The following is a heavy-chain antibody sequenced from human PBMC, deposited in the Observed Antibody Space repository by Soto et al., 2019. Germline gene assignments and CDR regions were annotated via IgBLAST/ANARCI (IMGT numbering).Heavy chain of an antibody. V-gene: IGHV4-59*08. Sequence: QVQLQESGPGLVKPSETLSLTCTVSGDSMNNYYWSWIRQPPGKGLEWIGYIFHTGSTNYNPSLKSRVPIPVDTSNNPFSLSLTSLPAADAAVFYWARQPYASVAYYFDYWGQGSLVTVSS. CDR1: GDSMNNYY. J-gene: IGHJ4*02. CDR3: ARQPYASVAYYFDY. D-gene: IGHD3-10*01. CDR2: IFHTGST.